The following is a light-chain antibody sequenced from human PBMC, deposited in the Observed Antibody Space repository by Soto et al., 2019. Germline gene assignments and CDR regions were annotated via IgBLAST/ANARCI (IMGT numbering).Light chain of an antibody. V-gene: IGLV1-40*01. Sequence: QPVLTQPPSVSGAPGQRVTISCTGSSSNIGAGYDVHWYQQLPGTAPKLLIYGNSNRPSGVPDRFSGSKSGTSASLAITGLQAEDEADYYCQFYDSSLSGPVVFGGGTKVTVL. J-gene: IGLJ2*01. CDR3: QFYDSSLSGPVV. CDR2: GNS. CDR1: SSNIGAGYD.